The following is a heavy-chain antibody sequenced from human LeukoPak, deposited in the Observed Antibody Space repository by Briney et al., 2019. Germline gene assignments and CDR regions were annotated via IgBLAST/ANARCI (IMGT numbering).Heavy chain of an antibody. Sequence: SGGSLRLSCAASGFTFSSYGMHWVRPAPGKGLEWVAFIRYDGSNKYYADSVKGRFTISRDNSKNTLYLQMNSLRAEDTAVYYCAKAPSSSWYKVTQNQFDPWGQGTLVTVSS. J-gene: IGHJ5*02. CDR2: IRYDGSNK. CDR3: AKAPSSSWYKVTQNQFDP. CDR1: GFTFSSYG. V-gene: IGHV3-30*02. D-gene: IGHD6-13*01.